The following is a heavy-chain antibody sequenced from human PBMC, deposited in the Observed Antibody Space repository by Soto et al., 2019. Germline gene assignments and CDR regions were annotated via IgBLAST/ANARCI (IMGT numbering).Heavy chain of an antibody. Sequence: EVQLVESGGGVVQPGGSLRLSCVASDFNFGYYWMHWVRQVPGKGLVWVSRIYSDGSSTSYADSVKGRFTISRDKAKNCLYLRMACLIGEGTGVNDCEIGDVAALTTWGQGPMVTVS. D-gene: IGHD3-9*01. CDR1: DFNFGYYW. J-gene: IGHJ3*01. V-gene: IGHV3-74*03. CDR3: EIGDVAALTT. CDR2: IYSDGSST.